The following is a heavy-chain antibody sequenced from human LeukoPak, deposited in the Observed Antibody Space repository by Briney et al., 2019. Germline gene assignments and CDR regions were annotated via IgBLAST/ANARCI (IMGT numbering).Heavy chain of an antibody. V-gene: IGHV4-39*01. CDR1: GGSISSSRYY. CDR3: ARRGLPVTRYGMDV. CDR2: VYYSGNT. J-gene: IGHJ6*02. Sequence: SETLSLTCTVSGGSISSSRYYWAWIRQPPGRGLEWIGSVYYSGNTYYNPSLESRVTISVDTSKNQFSLKLTSATATDTALYYCARRGLPVTRYGMDVWGPGTTVTVSS. D-gene: IGHD4-17*01.